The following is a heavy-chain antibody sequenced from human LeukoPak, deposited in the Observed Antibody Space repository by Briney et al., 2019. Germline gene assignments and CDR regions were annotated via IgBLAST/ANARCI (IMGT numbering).Heavy chain of an antibody. J-gene: IGHJ4*02. V-gene: IGHV4-61*02. CDR3: AGNHGLYFDY. CDR1: GGSISSGSYY. Sequence: PSETLSLTCTVSGGSISSGSYYWSWIRQPAGKGLEWIGRIYTSGSTNYNPSLKSRVTISVDTSKNQFSLKLSSVTAADTAVYYCAGNHGLYFDYWGQGTLVTVSS. CDR2: IYTSGST. D-gene: IGHD1-14*01.